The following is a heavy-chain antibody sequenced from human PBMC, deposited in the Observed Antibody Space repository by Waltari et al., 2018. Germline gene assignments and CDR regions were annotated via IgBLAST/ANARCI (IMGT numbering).Heavy chain of an antibody. J-gene: IGHJ5*02. CDR2: IIPIFGTA. CDR3: ARCGGRMVGVNWFDP. D-gene: IGHD1-26*01. CDR1: GGTFSSYA. Sequence: QVQLVQAGGEVKKPGDAVKVSCKASGGTFSSYANSGVRRAPGQGLEWMGVIIPIFGTANYAPKFQGTVTITADESTSTAYMELSSLRSEDTAVYYCARCGGRMVGVNWFDPWGQGTLVTVSS. V-gene: IGHV1-69*12.